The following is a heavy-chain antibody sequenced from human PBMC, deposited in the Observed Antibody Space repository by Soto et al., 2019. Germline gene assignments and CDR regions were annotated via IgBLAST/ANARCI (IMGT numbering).Heavy chain of an antibody. J-gene: IGHJ4*02. Sequence: PSETLSLTCTVSGGSISSSSYYWGWIRQPPGKGLEWIGSIYYSGSTNYNPSLKSRVTISVETSKNQFSLKLSSVTAADTAVYYCARRYSSGFDFWGQGTLVTVSS. CDR3: ARRYSSGFDF. V-gene: IGHV4-39*07. D-gene: IGHD6-19*01. CDR2: IYYSGST. CDR1: GGSISSSSYY.